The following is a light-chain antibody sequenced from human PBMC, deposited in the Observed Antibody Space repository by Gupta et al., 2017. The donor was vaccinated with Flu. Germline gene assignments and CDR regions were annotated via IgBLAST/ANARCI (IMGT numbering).Light chain of an antibody. Sequence: VTLGQPASISCRSSQSRVHSDGNTYLHWFQQRPGQSPRRLIYKVSNRDSGVPDRFSGSGSGTDFTLKISRVEADDVGVYYCRQGTGWPSAFGQGTKLEI. CDR1: QSRVHSDGNTY. J-gene: IGKJ2*01. CDR2: KVS. V-gene: IGKV2-30*02. CDR3: RQGTGWPSA.